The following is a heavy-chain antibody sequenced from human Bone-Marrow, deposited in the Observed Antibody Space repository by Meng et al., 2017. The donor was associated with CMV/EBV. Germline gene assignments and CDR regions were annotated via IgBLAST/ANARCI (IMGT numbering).Heavy chain of an antibody. J-gene: IGHJ6*02. CDR1: GFTFSDYY. CDR2: ISSSGSTI. Sequence: GESLKISCAASGFTFSDYYMSWIRQAPGKGLEWVSYISSSGSTIYYADSVKGRFTISRDNSKNTLYLQMNSLRAEDTAVYYCASQGSDYYYGMDVWGQGTTVTVSS. CDR3: ASQGSDYYYGMDV. V-gene: IGHV3-11*04. D-gene: IGHD3-10*01.